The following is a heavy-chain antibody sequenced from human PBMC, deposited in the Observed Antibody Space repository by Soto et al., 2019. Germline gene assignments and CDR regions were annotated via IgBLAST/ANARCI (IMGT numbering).Heavy chain of an antibody. J-gene: IGHJ6*02. Sequence: PGGSLRLSCAASGFTFSSYSMNWVRQAPGKGLEWVSSISSSSSYIYYADSVKGRFTISRDNAKNSLYLQMNSLRAEDTAVYYCAREAPEPLYYYYGMDVRGQGTTVTVSS. CDR1: GFTFSSYS. V-gene: IGHV3-21*01. CDR3: AREAPEPLYYYYGMDV. CDR2: ISSSSSYI.